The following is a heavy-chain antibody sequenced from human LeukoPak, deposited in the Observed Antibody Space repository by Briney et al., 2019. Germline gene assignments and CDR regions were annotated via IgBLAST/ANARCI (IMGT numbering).Heavy chain of an antibody. V-gene: IGHV3-43*02. D-gene: IGHD1-20*01. CDR1: EFTFDESA. CDR2: ISGDGTST. CDR3: AKDRQMSITGSFDP. Sequence: PGGSLRLSCAASEFTFDESAMHWVRQAPGKGLEWVSLISGDGTSTSYADSVKGRFTISRDNSKDSLYLQMNSLRAEDTALYYCAKDRQMSITGSFDPWGQGTLVTVSS. J-gene: IGHJ5*02.